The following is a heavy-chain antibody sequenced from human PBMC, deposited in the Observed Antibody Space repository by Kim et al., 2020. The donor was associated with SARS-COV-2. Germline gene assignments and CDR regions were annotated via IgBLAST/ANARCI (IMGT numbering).Heavy chain of an antibody. V-gene: IGHV3-9*01. CDR1: GFTFDDYA. CDR2: ISWNSGSI. Sequence: GGSLRLSCAASGFTFDDYAMHWVRQAPGKGLEWVSGISWNSGSIGYADSVKGRFTISRDNAKNSLYLQMNSLRAEDTALYYCAKDRDGSSSHAFDIWGQGTMVTVSS. D-gene: IGHD6-6*01. J-gene: IGHJ3*02. CDR3: AKDRDGSSSHAFDI.